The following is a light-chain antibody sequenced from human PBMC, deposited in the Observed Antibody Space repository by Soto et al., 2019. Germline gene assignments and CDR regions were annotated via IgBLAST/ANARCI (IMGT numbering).Light chain of an antibody. J-gene: IGKJ1*01. CDR1: QSVSSTY. CDR2: GAS. Sequence: EIVLTQSPGTLSLSPGEGATLSCRASQSVSSTYLAWYQQKPGQAPRLLIYGASSRATGIPDRFSGSGSGTDFTLTISRLEPEDLAVYYCQQYGSSPQTFGQGTKVEIK. CDR3: QQYGSSPQT. V-gene: IGKV3-20*01.